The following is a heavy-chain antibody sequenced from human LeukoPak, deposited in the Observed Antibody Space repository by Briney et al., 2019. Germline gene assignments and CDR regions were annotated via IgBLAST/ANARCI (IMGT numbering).Heavy chain of an antibody. CDR2: IYYTGIT. CDR1: GDAISNYY. Sequence: PSETLSLTCTVSGDAISNYYWSWIRQPPGKGLEWMGYIYYTGITNYNPSLKSRVTISVDTSKNQFSLKLSSVTAADTAVYYCARAFPSDIRNYWGQGTLVTVSS. J-gene: IGHJ4*02. V-gene: IGHV4-59*01. CDR3: ARAFPSDIRNY.